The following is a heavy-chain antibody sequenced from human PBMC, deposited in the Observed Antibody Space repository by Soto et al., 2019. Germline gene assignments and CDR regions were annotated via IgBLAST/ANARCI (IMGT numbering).Heavy chain of an antibody. V-gene: IGHV4-31*01. Sequence: PSETLSLTCTVSGSSISSGGYYWSWIRQHPGKGLEWIGYIYNSGSTYNNQSLKSQATISVDTSKNQFSLKLSSVTAANTAGYYCARDVGAARPGAWFDPWGQGTLVTVSS. CDR2: IYNSGST. J-gene: IGHJ5*02. D-gene: IGHD6-6*01. CDR1: GSSISSGGYY. CDR3: ARDVGAARPGAWFDP.